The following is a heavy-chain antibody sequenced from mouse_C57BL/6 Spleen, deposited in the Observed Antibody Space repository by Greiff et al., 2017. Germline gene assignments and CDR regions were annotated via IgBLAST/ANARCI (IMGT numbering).Heavy chain of an antibody. Sequence: DVKLQESGPGLVKPSQSLSLTCSVTGYSITSGYYWNWIRQFPGNKLEWMGYISYDGSNNYNPSLKNRISITRDTSKNQFFLKLNSVTTEDTATYYCARGLLRDTFAYWGQGTLVTVSA. CDR3: ARGLLRDTFAY. V-gene: IGHV3-6*01. CDR2: ISYDGSN. CDR1: GYSITSGYY. D-gene: IGHD1-1*01. J-gene: IGHJ3*01.